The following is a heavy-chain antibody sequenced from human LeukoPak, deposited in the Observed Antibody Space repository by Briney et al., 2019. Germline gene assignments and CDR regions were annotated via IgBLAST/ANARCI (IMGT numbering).Heavy chain of an antibody. Sequence: GSLILSCAASGFTFSSYAMSWGRPAPGKGLEGVSAISGSGGSTYYADSGKGRFTISRDNSKHPLYLPINSLRPEDAGVYYCAKDPHPGEYGDSEFPYYFSYWGQGTLVTVSS. CDR3: AKDPHPGEYGDSEFPYYFSY. CDR2: ISGSGGST. CDR1: GFTFSSYA. D-gene: IGHD4-17*01. V-gene: IGHV3-23*01. J-gene: IGHJ4*02.